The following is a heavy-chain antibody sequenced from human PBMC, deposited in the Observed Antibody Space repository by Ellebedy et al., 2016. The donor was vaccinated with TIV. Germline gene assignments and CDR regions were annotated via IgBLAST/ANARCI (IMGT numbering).Heavy chain of an antibody. CDR1: GLTFSSYA. J-gene: IGHJ2*01. D-gene: IGHD2-2*01. CDR3: AKGHGVGSCSSTSCYGAYWFFDL. Sequence: GESLKISXAASGLTFSSYAMSWVRQGPGKGLEWVSAISDSGDRTYYTDCVKGRFTISRDNSKNTLYLQMNSLRAEDTAVYYCAKGHGVGSCSSTSCYGAYWFFDLWGRGTLVTVSS. V-gene: IGHV3-23*01. CDR2: ISDSGDRT.